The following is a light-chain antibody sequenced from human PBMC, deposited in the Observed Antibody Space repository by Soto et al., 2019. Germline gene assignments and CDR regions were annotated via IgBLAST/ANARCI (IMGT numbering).Light chain of an antibody. CDR3: GTWDSSLSAYV. V-gene: IGLV1-51*02. CDR1: SSNIGNNY. J-gene: IGLJ1*01. CDR2: ENN. Sequence: SVLTQPLSVSAAPGQKVTISCSGSSSNIGNNYVSWYQQLPGTAPKLLIYENNKRPSGIPDRFSGSKSGTSATLGITGLQTGDEADYYCGTWDSSLSAYVFGTGTKVTVL.